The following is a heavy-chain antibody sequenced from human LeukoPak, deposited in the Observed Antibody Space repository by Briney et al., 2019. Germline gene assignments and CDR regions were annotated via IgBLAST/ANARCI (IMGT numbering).Heavy chain of an antibody. D-gene: IGHD2-21*01. CDR3: ARDGVEFYNWFDP. Sequence: GGSLRLSCAASGFTFSAYWMHWVRQAPGKGLVWVSRINSDGSSTTYADSVKGRFTISRDNAKNTLYLQMNSLRAEDTAVYYCARDGVEFYNWFDPWGQGTLVTVSS. CDR1: GFTFSAYW. J-gene: IGHJ5*02. CDR2: INSDGSST. V-gene: IGHV3-74*01.